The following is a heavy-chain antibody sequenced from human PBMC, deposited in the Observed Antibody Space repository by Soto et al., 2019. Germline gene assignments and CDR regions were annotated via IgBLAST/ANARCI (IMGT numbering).Heavy chain of an antibody. Sequence: PSETLSLTCAVSGGSISSTTWWSWVRQPPGKGLEWIGEIHHDGSTNYNPSLKSRVIISVDKSKNQFSLKVNSVTAADTAVYYCARYKSNYYYGMDVWGQGTTVTVS. CDR3: ARYKSNYYYGMDV. J-gene: IGHJ6*02. D-gene: IGHD1-20*01. V-gene: IGHV4-4*02. CDR2: IHHDGST. CDR1: GGSISSTTW.